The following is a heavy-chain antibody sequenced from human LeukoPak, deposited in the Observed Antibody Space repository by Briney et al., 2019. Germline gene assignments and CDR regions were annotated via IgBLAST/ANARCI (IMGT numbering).Heavy chain of an antibody. CDR2: ISYDGSNK. D-gene: IGHD6-19*01. V-gene: IGHV3-30*04. Sequence: PGRSLRLSCAASGFTFSNYPMHWVRQAPGKGLEWVAVISYDGSNKYYADSVKGRFTISRDNSKNTLYLQMNSLRAEDTAVYYCAKDLLIAVAGIDYWGQGTLVTVSS. J-gene: IGHJ4*02. CDR3: AKDLLIAVAGIDY. CDR1: GFTFSNYP.